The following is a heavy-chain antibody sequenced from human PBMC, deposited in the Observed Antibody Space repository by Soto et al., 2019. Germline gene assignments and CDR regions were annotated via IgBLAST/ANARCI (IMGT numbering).Heavy chain of an antibody. CDR2: IYYSGST. D-gene: IGHD6-13*01. CDR3: ARVVAAASLDFDY. J-gene: IGHJ4*02. CDR1: AGSISSGGYY. V-gene: IGHV4-31*03. Sequence: QVQLQESGPGLVKPSQTLSLTCTVSAGSISSGGYYWSWIRQHPGKGLEWIGYIYYSGSTYYNPSLKSRVTISVDTSKTQFSLKLSSVTAADTAVYCCARVVAAASLDFDYWGQGIPVTVSS.